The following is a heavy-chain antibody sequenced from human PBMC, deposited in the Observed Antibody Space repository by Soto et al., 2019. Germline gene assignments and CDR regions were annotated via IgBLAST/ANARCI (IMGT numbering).Heavy chain of an antibody. CDR1: GFTVSSNY. CDR3: ARDLGFLGGAADY. CDR2: IYSGGST. D-gene: IGHD3-3*01. J-gene: IGHJ4*02. Sequence: GGSLRLSCAASGFTVSSNYMSWVRQAPGKGLEWVSVIYSGGSTYYADSVKGRFTISRHNSKNTLYLQMNSLRAEYTAVYYCARDLGFLGGAADYWGQGTLVTVSS. V-gene: IGHV3-53*04.